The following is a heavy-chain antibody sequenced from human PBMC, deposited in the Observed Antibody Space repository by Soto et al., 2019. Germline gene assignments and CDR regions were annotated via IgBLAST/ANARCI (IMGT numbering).Heavy chain of an antibody. Sequence: SQTLSLTCAISGDSVSSNNAAWNWIRQSPSRGLEWLGRTYYRSKWYTDYAVSVKSRITFSVDTSNNQVSLQLNSVTPDDTAVYYCARRQKAFDPWGQGTLVTVSS. V-gene: IGHV6-1*01. CDR3: ARRQKAFDP. J-gene: IGHJ5*02. CDR2: TYYRSKWYT. CDR1: GDSVSSNNAA.